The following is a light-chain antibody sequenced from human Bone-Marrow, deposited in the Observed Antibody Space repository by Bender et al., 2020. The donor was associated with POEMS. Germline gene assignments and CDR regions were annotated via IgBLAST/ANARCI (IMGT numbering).Light chain of an antibody. CDR3: PAWDTDSVI. CDR1: DLGDKY. V-gene: IGLV3-1*01. Sequence: SYEVTQPPSVSVSPGQTASITCSGDDLGDKYVAWYHQKPGQSPVLVIYQDTKRPSGVPVRFSGSNSGNTATLTISGTQGMDEADYYSPAWDTDSVIFGGGTKWTL. J-gene: IGLJ2*01. CDR2: QDT.